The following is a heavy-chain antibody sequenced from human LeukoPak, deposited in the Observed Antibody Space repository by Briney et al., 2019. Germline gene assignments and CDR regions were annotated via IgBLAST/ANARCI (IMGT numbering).Heavy chain of an antibody. CDR1: GGSISSYY. CDR2: IYYSGST. V-gene: IGHV4-59*08. Sequence: PSETLSLTCTVSGGSISSYYWSWIRQPPGKGLEWIGYIYYSGSTNYNPSLKSRVTISVDTSRNQFSLKLSSVTAADTAVYYCARHKRIAARPFDYWGQGTLVTVSS. J-gene: IGHJ4*02. D-gene: IGHD6-6*01. CDR3: ARHKRIAARPFDY.